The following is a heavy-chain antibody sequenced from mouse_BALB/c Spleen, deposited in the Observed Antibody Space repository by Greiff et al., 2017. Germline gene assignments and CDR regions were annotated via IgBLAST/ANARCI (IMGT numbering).Heavy chain of an antibody. CDR2: ISNGGGST. Sequence: EVMLVESGGGLVQPGGSLKLSCAASGFTFSSYTMSWVRQTPEKRLEWVAYISNGGGSTYYPDTVKGRFTISRDNAKNTLYLQMSSLKSEDTAMYYCARTGNYGRMDYWGQGTSVTVSS. J-gene: IGHJ4*01. V-gene: IGHV5-12-2*01. D-gene: IGHD2-1*01. CDR3: ARTGNYGRMDY. CDR1: GFTFSSYT.